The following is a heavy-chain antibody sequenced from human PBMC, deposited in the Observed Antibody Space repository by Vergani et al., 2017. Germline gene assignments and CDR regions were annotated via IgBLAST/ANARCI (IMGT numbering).Heavy chain of an antibody. J-gene: IGHJ2*01. CDR3: ARDRGRGRMSWYFDV. D-gene: IGHD3-16*01. CDR2: IYYVGST. CDR1: DGSISDYY. V-gene: IGHV4-59*01. Sequence: QVQLQESGPGVVKPSETLSLTCSVSDGSISDYYWSWIRQSPGKGLEWIGHIYYVGSTEYNPSLKSRVSISIDTSKSQVSLRLKSVTAADTALYYCARDRGRGRMSWYFDVWGRGTLVTVSS.